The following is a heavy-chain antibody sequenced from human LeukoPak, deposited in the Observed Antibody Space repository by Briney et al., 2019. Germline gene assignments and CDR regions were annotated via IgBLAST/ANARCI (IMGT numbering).Heavy chain of an antibody. J-gene: IGHJ5*02. CDR2: IYYSGST. CDR1: GGSISSGDYY. CDR3: ARHKDEGPPVPDP. D-gene: IGHD3-10*01. V-gene: IGHV4-30-4*01. Sequence: PSETLSLTCTVSGGSISSGDYYWSWIRQPPGKGLEWIGYIYYSGSTYYNPSLKSRVTISVDTSKNQFSLKLSSVTAADTAVYYCARHKDEGPPVPDPWGQGTLVTVSS.